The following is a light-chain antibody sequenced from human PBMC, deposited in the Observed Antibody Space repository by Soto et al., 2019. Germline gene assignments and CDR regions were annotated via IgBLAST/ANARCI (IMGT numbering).Light chain of an antibody. J-gene: IGKJ2*01. V-gene: IGKV1-5*03. CDR1: QSISSW. CDR3: KQYNSYYT. Sequence: DIQMTQSPSTLSASVGDRVTITCRASQSISSWLAWYQQKPGKAPKLLIYKASSLESGVTSMFSGSGFGTEFTLTISSLQPDDFETYSSKQYNSYYTFGQGTKLEIK. CDR2: KAS.